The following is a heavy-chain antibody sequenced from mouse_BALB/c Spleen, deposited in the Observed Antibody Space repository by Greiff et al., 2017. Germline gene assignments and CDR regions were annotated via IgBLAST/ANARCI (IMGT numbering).Heavy chain of an antibody. J-gene: IGHJ4*01. Sequence: EVQGVESGGDLVKPGGSLKLSCAASGFTFSSYGMSWVRQTPDKRLEWVATISSGGSYTYYPDSVKGRFTISRDNAKNTLYLQMSSLKSEDTAMYYYTIHDLYAMDYWGQGTSVTVSS. CDR3: TIHDLYAMDY. CDR2: ISSGGSYT. V-gene: IGHV5-6*01. CDR1: GFTFSSYG.